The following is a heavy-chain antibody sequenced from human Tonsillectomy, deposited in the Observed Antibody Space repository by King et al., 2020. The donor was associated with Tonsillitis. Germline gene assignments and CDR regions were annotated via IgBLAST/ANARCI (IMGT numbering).Heavy chain of an antibody. J-gene: IGHJ3*02. D-gene: IGHD3-22*01. CDR3: TWRIYYDSSSYAPLGAFDI. CDR1: GFTFSNAW. Sequence: VQLVESGGGFVKPGGSLRLSCAASGFTFSNAWMSWVRQAPGKGLEWVGRIKSKTDGGTTDYAAPVKGRFTISRDDSKNTLYLQMNSLKTEDTAVYYCTWRIYYDSSSYAPLGAFDIWGQGTMVTVSS. V-gene: IGHV3-15*01. CDR2: IKSKTDGGTT.